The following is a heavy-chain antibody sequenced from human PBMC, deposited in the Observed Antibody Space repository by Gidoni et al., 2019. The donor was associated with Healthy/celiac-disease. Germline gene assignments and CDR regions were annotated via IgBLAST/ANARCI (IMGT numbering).Heavy chain of an antibody. CDR2: MNPNSGNT. V-gene: IGHV1-8*01. D-gene: IGHD2-2*02. CDR3: AIRDGCSSTSCYTIGWFDP. J-gene: IGHJ5*02. Sequence: QVQLVQSGAEGKKPGASVKVSCKASGYTFTSYDINWVRQATGQGLEWMGWMNPNSGNTCYAQKFQGRVTMTRNTSISTAHMELSSLRSEDTAVYYCAIRDGCSSTSCYTIGWFDPWGQGTLVTVSS. CDR1: GYTFTSYD.